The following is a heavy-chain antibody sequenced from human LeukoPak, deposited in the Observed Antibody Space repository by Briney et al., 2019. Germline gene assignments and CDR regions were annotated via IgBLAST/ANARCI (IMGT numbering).Heavy chain of an antibody. Sequence: SETLSLTCAVYGGSFSGYYWSWIRQPPGQGLEWIGEINHSGSTNYNPSLKTRVTISVDTSKNQLSLKLSSVTAADTAVYYCARGGLISSSWLTWFDPWGQGTLVTVSS. CDR3: ARGGLISSSWLTWFDP. D-gene: IGHD6-13*01. CDR2: INHSGST. CDR1: GGSFSGYY. V-gene: IGHV4-34*01. J-gene: IGHJ5*02.